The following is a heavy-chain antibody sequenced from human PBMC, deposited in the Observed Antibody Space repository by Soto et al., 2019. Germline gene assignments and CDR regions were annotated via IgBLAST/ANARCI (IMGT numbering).Heavy chain of an antibody. D-gene: IGHD2-15*01. CDR2: ISGSGGST. J-gene: IGHJ6*02. V-gene: IGHV3-23*01. CDR3: AKAALAATPFDPYGMDV. Sequence: GGSLRLSCAASGFTFSSYAMSWVRQAPGKGLEWVSAISGSGGSTYYADSVKGRFTISRDNAKTTLYLQMNSLSAEATAVYYWAKAALAATPFDPYGMDVWGQGTTVTVSS. CDR1: GFTFSSYA.